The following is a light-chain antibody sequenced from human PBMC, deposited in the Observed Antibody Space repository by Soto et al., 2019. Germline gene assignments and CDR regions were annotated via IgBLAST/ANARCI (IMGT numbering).Light chain of an antibody. CDR2: SNS. V-gene: IGLV1-44*01. CDR3: AAWDDSLNGRAV. J-gene: IGLJ3*02. CDR1: DSNIGSNT. Sequence: QSVLTQPPSASGTPGQRVTISCSGSDSNIGSNTVNWYQQVPGTAPKLLIYSNSQRPSGVPDRFSGSKSGTSASLAISGLQSEDEGDYYCAAWDDSLNGRAVFGGGTKLTVL.